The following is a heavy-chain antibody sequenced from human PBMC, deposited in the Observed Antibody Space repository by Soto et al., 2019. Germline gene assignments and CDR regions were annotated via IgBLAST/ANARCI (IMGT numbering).Heavy chain of an antibody. Sequence: SQKIPSSVFEYSSISHCIGRVLQMPGKGLEWMGIIYPGDSDTRYSPSFQGQVTISADKSISTAYLQWSSLKASDTAMYYCARHAADDYGDYPFEYWGQGTLVTVSS. D-gene: IGHD4-17*01. CDR1: EYSSISHC. V-gene: IGHV5-51*01. J-gene: IGHJ4*02. CDR2: IYPGDSDT. CDR3: ARHAADDYGDYPFEY.